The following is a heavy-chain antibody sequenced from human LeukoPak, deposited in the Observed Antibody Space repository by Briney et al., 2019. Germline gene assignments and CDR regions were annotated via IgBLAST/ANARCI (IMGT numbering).Heavy chain of an antibody. CDR3: TTDVGLY. CDR1: RFTISGAW. V-gene: IGHV3-15*05. CDR2: VKRKFDGKTT. D-gene: IGHD3/OR15-3a*01. J-gene: IGHJ4*02. Sequence: GESLRLSCAVSRFTISGAWMTWVRQAPGKGLEWVGRVKRKFDGKTTDYAAPVKGRFTISRDDSKNMAYLQMNSLKTEDTGIYYCTTDVGLYWGQGTLATLSS.